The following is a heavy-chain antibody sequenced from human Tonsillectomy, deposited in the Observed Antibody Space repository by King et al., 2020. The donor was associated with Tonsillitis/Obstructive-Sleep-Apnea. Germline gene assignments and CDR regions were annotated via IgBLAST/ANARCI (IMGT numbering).Heavy chain of an antibody. CDR3: ARDRVVVVPATIPVYYYYGMDV. D-gene: IGHD2-2*02. CDR1: GFTVSNNY. J-gene: IGHJ6*02. CDR2: IYSGGGT. Sequence: VQLVESGGGLIQPGGSVRLSCAASGFTVSNNYMSWVRQAPGKGLEWVSIIYSGGGTYYADSVKGRFTISRDNSKNTLYLQMNSLRAEDTAVYYCARDRVVVVPATIPVYYYYGMDVWGQGTTVTVSS. V-gene: IGHV3-53*01.